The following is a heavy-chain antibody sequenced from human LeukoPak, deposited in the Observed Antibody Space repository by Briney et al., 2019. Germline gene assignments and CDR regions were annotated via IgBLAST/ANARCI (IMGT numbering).Heavy chain of an antibody. CDR2: ISGSSGSA. Sequence: GGSLRLSCAASGFTFSNYAMNWVRQAPGKGLEWVSGISGSSGSAYSADSVKGRFTIARDNSKNTLYLQMNSLRAEDTAVYYCARDARGAAAADDAFDLWGQGTMVTVSS. D-gene: IGHD6-13*01. J-gene: IGHJ3*01. V-gene: IGHV3-23*01. CDR1: GFTFSNYA. CDR3: ARDARGAAAADDAFDL.